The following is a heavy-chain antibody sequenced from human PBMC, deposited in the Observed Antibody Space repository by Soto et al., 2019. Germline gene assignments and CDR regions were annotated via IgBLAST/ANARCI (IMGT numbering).Heavy chain of an antibody. J-gene: IGHJ6*02. CDR3: AKDPLIQLWLSGYYYGMDV. CDR2: ISGSGGST. V-gene: IGHV3-23*01. D-gene: IGHD5-18*01. Sequence: PGGSLRLSCAASGGTCSSYAMSWIRQAPGKGLEWVSAISGSGGSTYYADSVKGRFTISRDNSKNTLYLQMNSLRAEDTAVYYCAKDPLIQLWLSGYYYGMDVWGQGTTVTVSS. CDR1: GGTCSSYA.